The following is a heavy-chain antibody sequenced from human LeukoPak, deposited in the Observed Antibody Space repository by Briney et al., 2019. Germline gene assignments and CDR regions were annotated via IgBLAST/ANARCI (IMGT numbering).Heavy chain of an antibody. J-gene: IGHJ3*02. V-gene: IGHV1-24*01. D-gene: IGHD2-15*01. Sequence: ASVKVSCKVSGYTLTELSMHWVRQAPGKGLEWMGGFDPEDGETIYAQKFQGRVTMTEDTSTDTAYMELSSLRSEDTAVYYCATDWRVVAATPGKSGDAFDIWGQGTMVTVSS. CDR2: FDPEDGET. CDR3: ATDWRVVAATPGKSGDAFDI. CDR1: GYTLTELS.